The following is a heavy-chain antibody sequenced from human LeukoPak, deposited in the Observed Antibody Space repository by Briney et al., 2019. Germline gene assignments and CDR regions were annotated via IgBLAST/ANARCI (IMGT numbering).Heavy chain of an antibody. Sequence: PGGSLRLSCAASGFTFSSYATSWVRQAPGKGLEWVSAISGSGGSTYYADSVKGRFTISRDNSKNTLYLQMNSLRAEDTAVYYCAKSTPAGIYYYGMDVWGQGTTVTVSS. CDR1: GFTFSSYA. CDR3: AKSTPAGIYYYGMDV. J-gene: IGHJ6*02. CDR2: ISGSGGST. V-gene: IGHV3-23*01. D-gene: IGHD6-13*01.